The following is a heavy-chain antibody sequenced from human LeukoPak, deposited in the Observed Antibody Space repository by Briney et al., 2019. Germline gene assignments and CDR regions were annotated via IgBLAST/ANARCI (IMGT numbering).Heavy chain of an antibody. CDR2: IGVRSNYI. CDR3: VRLRRNSDTSGFYYYYDF. V-gene: IGHV3-21*01. D-gene: IGHD3-22*01. Sequence: KAGGSLRLSCVASGYTFSSYSINWVRQAPGKGLEWVSSIGVRSNYIYYADSVRGRFSISRDDARDSLYLQMNSLRAEDTAVYYCVRLRRNSDTSGFYYYYDFWGQGTLVTVSS. CDR1: GYTFSSYS. J-gene: IGHJ4*02.